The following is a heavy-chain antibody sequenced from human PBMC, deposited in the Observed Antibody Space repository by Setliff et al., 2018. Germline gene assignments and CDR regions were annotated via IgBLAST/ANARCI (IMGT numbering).Heavy chain of an antibody. Sequence: GGSLRLSCEASGIDFSDHFMSWIRQAPGKGLEWVSFISRIVTVTYYGDSVKGRFTISRDNARRSVYLQMNSLRVEDTAVYYCARDQGSYGYRAFDFWGQGTLVTVSS. D-gene: IGHD5-18*01. CDR1: GIDFSDHF. J-gene: IGHJ4*02. CDR2: ISRIVTVT. V-gene: IGHV3-11*04. CDR3: ARDQGSYGYRAFDF.